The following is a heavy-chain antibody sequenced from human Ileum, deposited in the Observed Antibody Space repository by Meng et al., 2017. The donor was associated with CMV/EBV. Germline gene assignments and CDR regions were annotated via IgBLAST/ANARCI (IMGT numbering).Heavy chain of an antibody. V-gene: IGHV3-11*01. CDR3: AGPRSSYGGLFHY. CDR1: GFSLSDSH. D-gene: IGHD4-23*01. Sequence: QVHLVESGGGLVKPGGSLRLSCAASGFSLSDSHMSWIRQAPGKGLEWVASIARSGGTAIYYADSVKGRFTVSRDNAKDSLYLQMNSLTAEDTAIYYCAGPRSSYGGLFHYWGQGTLVTVSS. CDR2: IARSGGTAI. J-gene: IGHJ4*02.